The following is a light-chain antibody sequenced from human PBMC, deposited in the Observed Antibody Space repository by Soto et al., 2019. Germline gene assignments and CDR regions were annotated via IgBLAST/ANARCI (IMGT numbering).Light chain of an antibody. V-gene: IGLV1-40*01. Sequence: QSVLTQPPSVSGAPGQRVTISCTGSSSNIGAGYDVHWYKQLPGTAPKLLIYGNSNRPSGVPDRFSGSKSGTSASLSITGLQAEDEADYYCQSYDSSLSGTLFGGGTKVPVL. J-gene: IGLJ2*01. CDR3: QSYDSSLSGTL. CDR2: GNS. CDR1: SSNIGAGYD.